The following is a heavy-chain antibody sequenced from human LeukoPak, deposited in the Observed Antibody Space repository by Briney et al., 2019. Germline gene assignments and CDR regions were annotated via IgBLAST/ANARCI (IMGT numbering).Heavy chain of an antibody. CDR3: ARQGKANTRLFDWLPIRSWFDP. J-gene: IGHJ5*02. V-gene: IGHV4-38-2*02. CDR1: GYSISSGYY. D-gene: IGHD3-9*01. Sequence: KPSETLSLTCTVSGYSISSGYYWGWIRQPPGEGLEWIGSIYHSGSTNYNPSLKSRVTISVDTSKNQFSLKLSSVTAADTAVYYCARQGKANTRLFDWLPIRSWFDPWGQGTLVTVSS. CDR2: IYHSGST.